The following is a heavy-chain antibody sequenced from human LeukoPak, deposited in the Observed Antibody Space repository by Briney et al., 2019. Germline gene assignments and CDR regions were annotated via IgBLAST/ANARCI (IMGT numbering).Heavy chain of an antibody. D-gene: IGHD3-16*01. CDR1: GFTFSSYA. V-gene: IGHV3-23*01. CDR3: ARGRDYFDY. CDR2: ISGSGGST. J-gene: IGHJ4*02. Sequence: PGGSLRLSCAASGFTFSSYAMSGVRQAPGKGLEWVSAISGSGGSTYYAASVKGRFTISRDNSKNTLYLQMSSLRAEDTAVYYCARGRDYFDYWGQGALVTVSS.